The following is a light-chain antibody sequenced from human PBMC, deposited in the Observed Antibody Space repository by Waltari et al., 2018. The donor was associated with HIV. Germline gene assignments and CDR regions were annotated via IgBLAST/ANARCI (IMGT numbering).Light chain of an antibody. Sequence: QSVLTQPPSASGTPGHRVTISCSGASSNIGSTTVNWYQQLPGLAPKLLLYSNNQRPSGVPDLFSGSKSGTSASLAISGLQSEDEGAYFCETWDARLNGVLFGGGTKLTVL. CDR1: SSNIGSTT. V-gene: IGLV1-44*01. CDR2: SNN. CDR3: ETWDARLNGVL. J-gene: IGLJ2*01.